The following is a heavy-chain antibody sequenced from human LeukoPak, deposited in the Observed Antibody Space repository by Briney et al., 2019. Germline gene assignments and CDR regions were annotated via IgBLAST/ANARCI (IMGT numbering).Heavy chain of an antibody. Sequence: SETLSLTCTVSGGSISSSSYYWGWIRQPPGKGLEWIGSIYYSGSTYYNPSLKSRVTISVDTSKNQFSLKLSSVTAADTAVYYCARLADQTTYYDFWSGYHLPYYFDYWGQGTLVTVSS. CDR2: IYYSGST. D-gene: IGHD3-3*01. CDR3: ARLADQTTYYDFWSGYHLPYYFDY. J-gene: IGHJ4*02. CDR1: GGSISSSSYY. V-gene: IGHV4-39*01.